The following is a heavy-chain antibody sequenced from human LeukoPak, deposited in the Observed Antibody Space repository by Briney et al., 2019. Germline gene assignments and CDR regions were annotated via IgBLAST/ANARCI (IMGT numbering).Heavy chain of an antibody. CDR3: TKGLYHYFGSGSYTLDY. J-gene: IGHJ4*02. D-gene: IGHD3-10*01. CDR2: IRFDGGNK. Sequence: GGSLRLYCAAAGFTFSSYGMHWVRQAPGQGLVWVVFIRFDGGNKYYAHYFKGRFTISRDNSQSTLYLQMSSLRFEDTAVYYCTKGLYHYFGSGSYTLDYWGQGTQVTVSS. CDR1: GFTFSSYG. V-gene: IGHV3-30*02.